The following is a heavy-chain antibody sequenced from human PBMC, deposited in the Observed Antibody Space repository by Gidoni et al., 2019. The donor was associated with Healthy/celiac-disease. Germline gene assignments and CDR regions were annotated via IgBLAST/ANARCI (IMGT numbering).Heavy chain of an antibody. CDR3: ASIERTVTTFLGWGY. J-gene: IGHJ4*02. CDR2: IIPIFGTA. Sequence: QVQLVQSGAAVKKPGSSLKVSCKAAGGSFSSDAISWVLQAPGQGLEWMGGIIPIFGTANYAQKFQGRVTITADKSTSTAYMELSSLRSEDTAVYYCASIERTVTTFLGWGYWGQGTLVTVSS. D-gene: IGHD4-17*01. CDR1: GGSFSSDA. V-gene: IGHV1-69*06.